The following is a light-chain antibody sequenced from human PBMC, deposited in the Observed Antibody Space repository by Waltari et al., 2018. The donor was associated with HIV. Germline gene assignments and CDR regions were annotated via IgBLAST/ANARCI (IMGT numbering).Light chain of an antibody. J-gene: IGLJ3*02. V-gene: IGLV2-11*01. Sequence: QSALTQPRSVSGSPGPSVTMSCPGTSNTIGGYNHVSWYQQHPGKGPKLMIYDVSQRPSGVPDRFAGSKSGNTASLTSSGLQAEDEADYYCSSYAGSYPVFGGGTKLTVL. CDR2: DVS. CDR3: SSYAGSYPV. CDR1: SNTIGGYNH.